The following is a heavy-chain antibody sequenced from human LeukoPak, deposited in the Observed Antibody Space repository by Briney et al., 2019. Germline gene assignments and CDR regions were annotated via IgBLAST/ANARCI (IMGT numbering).Heavy chain of an antibody. CDR1: GFTFSSYW. Sequence: HPGGSLRLSCAASGFTFSSYWMSWVRQAPGKGLEWVANIKQDASEKYYLDSVKGRFTISRDHAKNSLYLQMNSLRAEDTAVYYCARGGGSSEFDYWGQGTLVTVSS. V-gene: IGHV3-7*01. CDR2: IKQDASEK. D-gene: IGHD4-23*01. CDR3: ARGGGSSEFDY. J-gene: IGHJ4*02.